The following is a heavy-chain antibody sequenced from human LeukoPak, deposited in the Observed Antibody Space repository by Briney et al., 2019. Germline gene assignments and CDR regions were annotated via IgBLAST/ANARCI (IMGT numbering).Heavy chain of an antibody. Sequence: SETLSLTCAVYGGSISGYYWSWVRQSLGKGLEWIGEINHSGSTNYNPSLKSRVTISVDTSKNQFSLKLNSVTAADTAVYYCARHLYYYDSSGYSDAFDIWGQGTMVTVSS. CDR1: GGSISGYY. CDR2: INHSGST. D-gene: IGHD3-22*01. J-gene: IGHJ3*02. V-gene: IGHV4-34*01. CDR3: ARHLYYYDSSGYSDAFDI.